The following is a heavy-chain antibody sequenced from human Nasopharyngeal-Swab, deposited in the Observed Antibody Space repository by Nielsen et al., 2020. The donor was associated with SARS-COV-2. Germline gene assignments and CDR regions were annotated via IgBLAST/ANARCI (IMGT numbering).Heavy chain of an antibody. Sequence: SETLSLTCIVSGASTGSDYWSTCVRQPPGRGLEWIGEIHHRGTINYNPSLKSRVALLVDKSKNHFSLNLSSVTAADTAVYYCARGGNWQFDYWGQGTLVTVSS. D-gene: IGHD1-1*01. V-gene: IGHV4-4*02. CDR2: IHHRGTI. J-gene: IGHJ4*02. CDR1: GASTGSDYW. CDR3: ARGGNWQFDY.